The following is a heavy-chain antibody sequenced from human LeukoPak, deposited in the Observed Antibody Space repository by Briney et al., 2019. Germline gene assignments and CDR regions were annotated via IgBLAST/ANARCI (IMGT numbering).Heavy chain of an antibody. Sequence: ASVKVSCKASGYTFTSYYMHWVRQAPGQGLEWMGIINPSGGSTSYAQKFQGRVTMTRDMSTSTVYMELSSLRSDDTAVYYCARDHVCTNGVCYSLMDVWGKGTTVTVSS. CDR2: INPSGGST. CDR1: GYTFTSYY. V-gene: IGHV1-46*01. CDR3: ARDHVCTNGVCYSLMDV. D-gene: IGHD2-8*01. J-gene: IGHJ6*04.